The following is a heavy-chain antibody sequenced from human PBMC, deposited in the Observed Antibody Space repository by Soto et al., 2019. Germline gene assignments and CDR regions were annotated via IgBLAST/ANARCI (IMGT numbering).Heavy chain of an antibody. V-gene: IGHV4-39*01. J-gene: IGHJ4*02. CDR1: GGSITSSSYY. Sequence: PSETLSLTCTVSGGSITSSSYYWGWIRQPPGKGLEWIGNIYYSGSTYYNPSLKSRVTISVDTSKNQFSLKLSSVTAADTAVYYCARHSSRGYSGYDGAFDYWGQGTLVTVSS. D-gene: IGHD5-12*01. CDR3: ARHSSRGYSGYDGAFDY. CDR2: IYYSGST.